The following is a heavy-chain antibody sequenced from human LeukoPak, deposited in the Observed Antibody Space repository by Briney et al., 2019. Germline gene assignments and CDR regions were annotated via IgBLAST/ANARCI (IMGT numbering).Heavy chain of an antibody. V-gene: IGHV1-2*02. CDR1: GYTFTGYY. CDR2: INPNSGGT. D-gene: IGHD3-3*01. Sequence: ASVKVSCKASGYTFTGYYMHWVRQAPGQGLEWMGWINPNSGGTNYAQTFPGRVTMTRDTSNSTAYMELSRLRSDDTAVYYCARAVQYYDFWSGHVDYWGQGTLVTVSS. CDR3: ARAVQYYDFWSGHVDY. J-gene: IGHJ4*02.